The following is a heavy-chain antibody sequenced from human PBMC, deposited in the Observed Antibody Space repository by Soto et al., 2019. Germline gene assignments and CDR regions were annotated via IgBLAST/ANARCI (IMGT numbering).Heavy chain of an antibody. Sequence: SETLSLTCTVSGGSISSGDYYWSWIRQPPGKGLEWIGNIYYSGSTYYNPSLKSRVTISVDTSKNQFSLKLSSVTAADTAVYYCARDPFGSGYQMTFDYWGQGTLVTVSS. D-gene: IGHD3-22*01. J-gene: IGHJ4*02. V-gene: IGHV4-30-4*02. CDR1: GGSISSGDYY. CDR3: ARDPFGSGYQMTFDY. CDR2: IYYSGST.